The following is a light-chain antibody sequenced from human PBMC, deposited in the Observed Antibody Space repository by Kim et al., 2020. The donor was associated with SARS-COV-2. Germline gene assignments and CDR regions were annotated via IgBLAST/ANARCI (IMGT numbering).Light chain of an antibody. V-gene: IGLV3-1*01. CDR3: QAWDSGTVV. J-gene: IGLJ2*01. Sequence: SYELTQPPSVSVSPGRTANITCSGNKLGDKYVCWYQQRPGQSPVVVIYQDNKRPSGIPERFSASNSGNTATLTISGTQAMDEADYYCQAWDSGTVVFGGGTKLTVL. CDR2: QDN. CDR1: KLGDKY.